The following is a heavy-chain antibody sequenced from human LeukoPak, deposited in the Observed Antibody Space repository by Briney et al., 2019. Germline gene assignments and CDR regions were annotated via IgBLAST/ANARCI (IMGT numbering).Heavy chain of an antibody. CDR1: GYTFIGYY. J-gene: IGHJ5*02. CDR2: INPNSGGT. D-gene: IGHD3-10*01. Sequence: GASVKVSCKASGYTFIGYYMNWVRQAPGQGLEWMGWINPNSGGTNYAQKFQGRVTMTRDTSISTAYMELSRLRSDDTAVYYCASLGGPPTYYYGSGSPPRGPEDNWFDPWGQGTLVTVSS. CDR3: ASLGGPPTYYYGSGSPPRGPEDNWFDP. V-gene: IGHV1-2*02.